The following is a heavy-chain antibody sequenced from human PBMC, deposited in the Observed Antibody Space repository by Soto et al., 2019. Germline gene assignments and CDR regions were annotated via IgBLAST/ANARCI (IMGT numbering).Heavy chain of an antibody. V-gene: IGHV1-18*01. CDR2: ISAYNGNT. CDR1: GYTFTSYG. D-gene: IGHD3-9*01. Sequence: ASVKVSCKASGYTFTSYGISWVRQAPGQGLEWKGWISAYNGNTNYAQKLQGRVTMTTDTSTSTAYMELRSLRSDDTALYYCASFPWGSDILTGYGSPYYYYGMDVWGQGTTVTVSS. J-gene: IGHJ6*02. CDR3: ASFPWGSDILTGYGSPYYYYGMDV.